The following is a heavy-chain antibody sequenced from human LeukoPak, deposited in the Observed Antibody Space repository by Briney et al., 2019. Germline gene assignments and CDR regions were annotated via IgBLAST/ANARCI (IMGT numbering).Heavy chain of an antibody. V-gene: IGHV4-59*08. J-gene: IGHJ4*02. CDR3: ARSPTKFYFDY. CDR1: GGSFSGYY. CDR2: IYYSGST. Sequence: SETLSLTCAVYGGSFSGYYWSWIRQPPGKGLEWIGYIYYSGSTNYNPSLKSRVTISVDTSKNQFSLKLSSVTAADTAVYYCARSPTKFYFDYWGQGTLVTVSS.